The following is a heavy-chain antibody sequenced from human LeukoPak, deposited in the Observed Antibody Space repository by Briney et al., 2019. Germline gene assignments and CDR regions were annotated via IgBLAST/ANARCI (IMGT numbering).Heavy chain of an antibody. CDR3: ARVPHNCSGDRSYSRWFDP. V-gene: IGHV4-34*01. CDR2: INHSGST. J-gene: IGHJ5*02. CDR1: GGSFRGYY. D-gene: IGHD2-15*01. Sequence: SETLSLTCAVYGGSFRGYYWSWIRQPPGKGREWIGEINHSGSTNYNPSVKSRVTISVDTSNSQFSLKMTSVTAADTAVYYCARVPHNCSGDRSYSRWFDPWGQGTLVIVSS.